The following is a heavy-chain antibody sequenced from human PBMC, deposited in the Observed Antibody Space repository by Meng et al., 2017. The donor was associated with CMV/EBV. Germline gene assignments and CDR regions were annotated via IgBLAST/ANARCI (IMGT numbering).Heavy chain of an antibody. J-gene: IGHJ5*02. V-gene: IGHV4-39*07. Sequence: QLQLQGSGPALVKPSETLSLTCTVSGGSISSSSYYWGWIRQPPGKGLEWIGSIYYSGSTYYNPSLKSRVTISVDTSKNQFSLKLSSVTAADTAVYYCARDRDIVVVPGDPWFDPWGQGTLVTVSS. CDR1: GGSISSSSYY. CDR2: IYYSGST. D-gene: IGHD2-2*01. CDR3: ARDRDIVVVPGDPWFDP.